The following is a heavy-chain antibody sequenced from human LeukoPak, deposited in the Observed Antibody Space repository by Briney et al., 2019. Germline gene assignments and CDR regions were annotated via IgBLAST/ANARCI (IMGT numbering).Heavy chain of an antibody. V-gene: IGHV1-18*01. D-gene: IGHD3-22*01. CDR2: ISTYHGTT. J-gene: IGHJ4*02. CDR3: ARGVGFFYDSSGYSYYFDY. CDR1: GYTFTIYG. Sequence: ASVKVSCTASGYTFTIYGISWVRQAPGQGLEWMGWISTYHGTTNYAQKLQGRVTTTTDTSTSTAYMELRSLRSDDTAVYFCARGVGFFYDSSGYSYYFDYWGQGTLVTVSS.